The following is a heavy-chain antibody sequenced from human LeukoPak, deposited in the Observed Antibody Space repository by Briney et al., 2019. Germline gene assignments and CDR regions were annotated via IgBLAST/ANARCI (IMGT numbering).Heavy chain of an antibody. CDR2: IYSGST. Sequence: SETLSLTCTVSGGSISSYYWSWIRQPPGKGLEWIGFIYSGSTNYSPSLKSRVTISVDTSKNQFSLKLTSVTAADTAVYYCARHGNGAFDIWGQGTMVTVSS. D-gene: IGHD1-1*01. V-gene: IGHV4-59*08. J-gene: IGHJ3*02. CDR1: GGSISSYY. CDR3: ARHGNGAFDI.